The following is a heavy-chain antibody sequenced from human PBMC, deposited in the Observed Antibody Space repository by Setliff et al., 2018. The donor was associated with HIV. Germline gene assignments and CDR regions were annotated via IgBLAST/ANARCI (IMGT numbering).Heavy chain of an antibody. CDR3: ARATYTLQFLKWSPDSSLYYYYMDV. CDR2: MSYSGST. CDR1: GASFSSGGYH. V-gene: IGHV4-31*03. D-gene: IGHD3-3*01. J-gene: IGHJ6*03. Sequence: SETLSLTCNVSGASFSSGGYHWSWIRQHPGKGLEWIGYMSYSGSTFYKSSLKSRVTMSIDTSKNQFSLMLSPVTAADTAVYYCARATYTLQFLKWSPDSSLYYYYMDVWGKGTTVTVSS.